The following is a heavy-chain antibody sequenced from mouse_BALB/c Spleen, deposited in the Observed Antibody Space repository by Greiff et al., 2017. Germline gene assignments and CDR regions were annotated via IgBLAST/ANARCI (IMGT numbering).Heavy chain of an antibody. CDR2: ISSGGSYT. CDR3: ARTVTGDYAMDY. CDR1: GFTFSSYA. V-gene: IGHV5-9-3*01. D-gene: IGHD4-1*01. J-gene: IGHJ4*01. Sequence: EVKVVESGGGLVKPGGSLKLSCAASGFTFSSYAMSWVRQTPEKRLEWVATISSGGSYTYYPDSVKGRFTISRDNAKNTLYLQMSSLRSEDTAMYYCARTVTGDYAMDYWGQGTSVTVSS.